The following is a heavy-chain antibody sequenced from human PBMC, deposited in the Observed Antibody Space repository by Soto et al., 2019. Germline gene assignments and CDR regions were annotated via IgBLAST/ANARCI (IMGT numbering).Heavy chain of an antibody. Sequence: QVQLQESGPGLVKPSQTLSLTCTVSGGSISSGGYYWSWIRQHPGKGREWIGYIYYSGSTYYNPSLKCRVTISVDTSKHQFSLKLRSVAAADTAVYYCARDLVGSGSHYYYYGMDVWGQGTTVTVSS. CDR2: IYYSGST. CDR3: ARDLVGSGSHYYYYGMDV. V-gene: IGHV4-31*03. CDR1: GGSISSGGYY. D-gene: IGHD3-10*02. J-gene: IGHJ6*02.